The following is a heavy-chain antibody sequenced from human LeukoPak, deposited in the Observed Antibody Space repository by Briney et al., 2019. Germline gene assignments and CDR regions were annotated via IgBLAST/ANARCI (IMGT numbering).Heavy chain of an antibody. CDR1: GFTFSSYA. D-gene: IGHD3-22*01. CDR2: ISGSGGST. CDR3: AKGVTMIVVVIMASDAFDI. V-gene: IGHV3-23*01. Sequence: GGSLRLSCAASGFTFSSYAMSWVRQAPGKGLEWVSAISGSGGSTYYADSVKGRFTISRDNSKNTLYLQMNSLRAEDRAVYYCAKGVTMIVVVIMASDAFDIWGQGTMVTVSS. J-gene: IGHJ3*02.